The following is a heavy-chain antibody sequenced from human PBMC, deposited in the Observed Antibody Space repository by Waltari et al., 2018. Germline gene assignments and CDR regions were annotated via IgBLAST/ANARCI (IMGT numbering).Heavy chain of an antibody. V-gene: IGHV1-69*08. J-gene: IGHJ4*02. Sequence: QVQLVQSGAEVKKPGSSVKVSCQASGGTFSSYAISWVQRAPGQGLEWMGRIIPIFGTANYAQKFQGRVTITADKSTSTAYMELSSLRSEDTAVYYCARDYSSGWYLSATYFDYWGQGTLVTVSS. CDR1: GGTFSSYA. CDR3: ARDYSSGWYLSATYFDY. CDR2: IIPIFGTA. D-gene: IGHD6-19*01.